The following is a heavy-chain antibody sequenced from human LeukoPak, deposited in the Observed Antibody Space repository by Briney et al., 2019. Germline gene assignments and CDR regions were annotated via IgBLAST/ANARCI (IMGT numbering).Heavy chain of an antibody. Sequence: PGRSLRLSCAASGFTFDDYAMHWVRQAPGKGLEWVSSISGTGNYIFDADSVKGRFTISRDNAKDSLYLQMNSLRDEDTAIYYCARELQRTYTYGWPFDYWGQGTLVTVSS. CDR2: ISGTGNYI. J-gene: IGHJ4*02. D-gene: IGHD5-18*01. CDR1: GFTFDDYA. CDR3: ARELQRTYTYGWPFDY. V-gene: IGHV3-21*01.